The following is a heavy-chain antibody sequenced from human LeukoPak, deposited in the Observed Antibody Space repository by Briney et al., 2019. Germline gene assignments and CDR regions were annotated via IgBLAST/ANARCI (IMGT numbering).Heavy chain of an antibody. J-gene: IGHJ6*02. CDR1: GFTFSSYS. CDR3: ARYCSGGSCYFHYYGMDV. Sequence: PGGSLRLSCAASGFTFSSYSMNWVRQAPGKGLEWVSSISSSSSYIYYADSVKGRFTISRDNAKNSLYLQMNSLRAEDTAVYYCARYCSGGSCYFHYYGMDVWGQGTTVTVSS. V-gene: IGHV3-21*01. CDR2: ISSSSSYI. D-gene: IGHD2-15*01.